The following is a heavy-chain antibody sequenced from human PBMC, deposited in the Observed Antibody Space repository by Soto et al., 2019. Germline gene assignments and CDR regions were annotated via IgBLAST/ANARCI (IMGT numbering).Heavy chain of an antibody. V-gene: IGHV4-61*01. Sequence: QVQLQESGPGLVKPSETLSLTCTVSGDSVSGGSFYWSWIRQPPGKGLEWIGYIYYNGNTNYNPSLKCRVTMAMDTSRTQFSLHLMSVTAADTAIYYCVRLVSLVGDEDCWGTGIPVAVS. CDR2: IYYNGNT. D-gene: IGHD2-15*01. J-gene: IGHJ4*02. CDR3: VRLVSLVGDEDC. CDR1: GDSVSGGSFY.